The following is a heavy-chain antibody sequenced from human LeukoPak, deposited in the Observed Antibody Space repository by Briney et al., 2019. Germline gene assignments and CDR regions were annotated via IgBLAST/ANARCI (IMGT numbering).Heavy chain of an antibody. J-gene: IGHJ6*03. V-gene: IGHV3-21*01. CDR1: GGSFSGYY. CDR3: ARVSVTAIHSYSNMYV. D-gene: IGHD2-21*02. CDR2: ISSSSSYI. Sequence: ETLSLTCAVYGGSFSGYYWSWIRQPPGKGLEWVSSISSSSSYIYYADPAMGRFTISRDNAKNSLYLQMDSLRAEDKAVYYCARVSVTAIHSYSNMYVWGKGNTVTISS.